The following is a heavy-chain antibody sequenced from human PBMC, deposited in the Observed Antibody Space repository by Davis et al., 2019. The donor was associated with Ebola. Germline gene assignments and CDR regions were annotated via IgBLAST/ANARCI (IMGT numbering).Heavy chain of an antibody. Sequence: SETLSLTCAVYGGSFSGYYWSWIRQPPGKGLEWIGEINHSGRTNYNPSLKSRVTISVDTSKNQFSLKLSSVTAADTAVYYCARGPSVAGLDYWGQGTLVTVSS. J-gene: IGHJ4*02. D-gene: IGHD6-19*01. V-gene: IGHV4-34*01. CDR2: INHSGRT. CDR3: ARGPSVAGLDY. CDR1: GGSFSGYY.